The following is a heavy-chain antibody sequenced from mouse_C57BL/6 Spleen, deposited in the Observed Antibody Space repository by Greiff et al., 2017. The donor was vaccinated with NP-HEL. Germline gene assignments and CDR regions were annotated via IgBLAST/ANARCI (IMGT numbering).Heavy chain of an antibody. CDR3: ARPYYKDLYYFDY. V-gene: IGHV1-75*01. Sequence: QVQLQQSGPELVKPGASVKISCKASGYTFTDYYINWVKQRPGQGLEWIGWIFPGSGSTYYNEKFKGKATLTVDKSSSTAYMLLRSLTSEDSAVYFCARPYYKDLYYFDYWGQGTTLTVSS. J-gene: IGHJ2*01. CDR2: IFPGSGST. D-gene: IGHD2-12*01. CDR1: GYTFTDYY.